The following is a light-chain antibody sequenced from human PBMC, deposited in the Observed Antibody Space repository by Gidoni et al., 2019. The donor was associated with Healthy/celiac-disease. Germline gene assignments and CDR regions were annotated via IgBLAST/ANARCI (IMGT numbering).Light chain of an antibody. CDR1: QGISSY. CDR2: AAS. V-gene: IGKV1-9*01. CDR3: QQLNSYLFT. J-gene: IGKJ3*01. Sequence: DIQLTHSPSFLSASVGDRVTITCRASQGISSYLAWYQQKTGKAPKLLIYAASTLQSGVPSRFSGSGSGTEFTLTISSLQPEDFATYYCQQLNSYLFTFGPGTKVDIK.